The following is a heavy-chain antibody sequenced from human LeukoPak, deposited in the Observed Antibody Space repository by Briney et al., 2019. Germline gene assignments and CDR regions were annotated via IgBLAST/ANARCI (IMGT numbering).Heavy chain of an antibody. CDR1: GGSISSYC. CDR2: ICSSGGP. J-gene: IGHJ4*02. V-gene: IGHV4-59*08. Sequence: SETLSLTCTVSGGSISSYCWTWIRQPPGKGLEWIGYICSSGGPNYNPPLKSRVTMSVGTSNNQFSLKLNSVTAADAAMYYCARHGGGYSFDYWGQGTLVTVSS. D-gene: IGHD5-24*01. CDR3: ARHGGGYSFDY.